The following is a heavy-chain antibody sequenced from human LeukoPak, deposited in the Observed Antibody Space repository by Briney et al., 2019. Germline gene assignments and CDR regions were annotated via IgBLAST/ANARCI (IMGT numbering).Heavy chain of an antibody. V-gene: IGHV3-21*01. D-gene: IGHD6-19*01. Sequence: GGSLRLSCAASGFTFSSYSMNWVRQAPGKGLEWVSSISSSSSYIYYADSVKGRFTIPRDNAKNSLYLQMNSLRAEDTAVYYCARESPAGAFDIWGQGTMVAVSS. CDR3: ARESPAGAFDI. J-gene: IGHJ3*02. CDR2: ISSSSSYI. CDR1: GFTFSSYS.